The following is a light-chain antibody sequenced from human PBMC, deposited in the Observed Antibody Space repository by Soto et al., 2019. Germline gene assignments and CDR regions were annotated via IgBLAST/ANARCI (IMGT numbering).Light chain of an antibody. Sequence: DIVMTQSPDSLTVSLGERATINCKSRQSVLSSSKNKNYLAWYQQKPGQPPGLLIYWASTRESGLHDRFSGVDSGTEFPLTTSSLQAGDMAFDYCHQYFSRLSYPFGQGTNLDI. CDR3: HQYFSRLSYP. J-gene: IGKJ2*01. V-gene: IGKV4-1*01. CDR1: QSVLSSSKNKNY. CDR2: WAS.